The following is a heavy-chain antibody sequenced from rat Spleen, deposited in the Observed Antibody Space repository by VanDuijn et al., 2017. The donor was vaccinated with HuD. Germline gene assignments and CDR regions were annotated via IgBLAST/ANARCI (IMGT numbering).Heavy chain of an antibody. J-gene: IGHJ3*01. CDR3: ARLWLRRVHNWFAY. CDR1: GFTFNNYW. D-gene: IGHD1-11*01. CDR2: ITNTGDNT. Sequence: EVQLVESGGGLVLPGRSLKLSCVASGFTFNNYWMTWIRQAPGKGLEWVASITNTGDNTYYGDSVMGRFTISRDNAKSTLYLQMDSLRSEDTATYYCARLWLRRVHNWFAYWGQGTLVTVSS. V-gene: IGHV5-31*01.